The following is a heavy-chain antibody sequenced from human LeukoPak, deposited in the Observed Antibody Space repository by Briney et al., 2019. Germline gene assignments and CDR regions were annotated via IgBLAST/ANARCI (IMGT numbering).Heavy chain of an antibody. CDR3: ARDLLLIALGFDP. Sequence: SETLSLTCTVSGDSISSYYWSWIRQPPGKGLEWIGYIYYSGSPYYNPSLKSRVTISVDTSKNQFSLKLSSVTAADTAVYYCARDLLLIALGFDPWGQGTLVTVSS. J-gene: IGHJ5*02. D-gene: IGHD3-22*01. V-gene: IGHV4-59*12. CDR1: GDSISSYY. CDR2: IYYSGSP.